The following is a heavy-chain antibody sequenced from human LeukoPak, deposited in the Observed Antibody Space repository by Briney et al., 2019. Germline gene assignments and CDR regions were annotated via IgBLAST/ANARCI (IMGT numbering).Heavy chain of an antibody. V-gene: IGHV4-59*01. CDR3: ARLGDCSSSTCHSNYWYFDL. CDR2: IYYSGST. CDR1: GGSISNYY. Sequence: SETLSLTCTVSGGSISNYYWSWIRQPPGKGLEWIGYIYYSGSTNYNPSLKSRLTMSVDTSKNQFSLKLSSVTAADTAVYYCARLGDCSSSTCHSNYWYFDLWGRGTLVTVSS. J-gene: IGHJ2*01. D-gene: IGHD2-2*02.